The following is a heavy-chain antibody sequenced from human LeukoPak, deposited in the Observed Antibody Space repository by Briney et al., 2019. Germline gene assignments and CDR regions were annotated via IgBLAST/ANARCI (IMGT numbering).Heavy chain of an antibody. V-gene: IGHV4-34*01. CDR1: GGSFSGYY. CDR2: INHSGST. Sequence: SETLSLTCAVYGGSFSGYYWSWIRQPPGKGLEWIGEINHSGSTNYNPSLKSRVTISVDTSKNQFSLKLSSVTAADTAVYYCASHLRWLGRGFDYWGQGTLVTVSS. D-gene: IGHD3-10*01. CDR3: ASHLRWLGRGFDY. J-gene: IGHJ4*02.